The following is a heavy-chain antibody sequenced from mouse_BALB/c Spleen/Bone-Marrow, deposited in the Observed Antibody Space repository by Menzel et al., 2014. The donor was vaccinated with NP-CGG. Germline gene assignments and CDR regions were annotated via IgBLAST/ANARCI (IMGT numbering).Heavy chain of an antibody. CDR2: INPSNGGT. CDR3: TRSGNYLFAY. D-gene: IGHD2-1*01. V-gene: IGHV1S81*02. CDR1: GYTFTNYY. J-gene: IGHJ3*01. Sequence: QLQQSGAELVKPGASVRLSCKASGYTFTNYYMYWVKQRPGQGLEWIGEINPSNGGTNFNEKFKSKATLTVDKSSNTTYMQLSSLTSEDSAVYYCTRSGNYLFAYWGQGTLVTVSA.